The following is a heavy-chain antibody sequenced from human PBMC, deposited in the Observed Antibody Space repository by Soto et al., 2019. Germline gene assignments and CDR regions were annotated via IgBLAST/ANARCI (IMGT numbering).Heavy chain of an antibody. D-gene: IGHD6-19*01. CDR1: GFTFSSYD. CDR2: ISSSGSSI. Sequence: EVQLVESGGGLGRPGGSLRLSCAASGFTFSSYDMNWVRQAPGKGLEWVSYISSSGSSIHYADSVKGRFTISRNNANDPLYLQMNSLRAEDTAVYYCVRGDALVVAGEIFDYWGRGSLVTVSS. V-gene: IGHV3-48*03. J-gene: IGHJ4*02. CDR3: VRGDALVVAGEIFDY.